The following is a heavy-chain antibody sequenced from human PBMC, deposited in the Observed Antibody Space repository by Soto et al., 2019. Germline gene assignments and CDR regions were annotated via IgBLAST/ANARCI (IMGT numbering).Heavy chain of an antibody. CDR1: GFTFSSYS. J-gene: IGHJ4*02. CDR2: ISGSGDNT. V-gene: IGHV3-23*01. D-gene: IGHD1-26*01. Sequence: GGSLRLSCAASGFTFSSYSMNWVRQAPGKGLEWVSAISGSGDNTDYADSVKGRFTIFRDNSKNTLYLQMNSLRAVDTAVYYCAKSLIMGVPPTRLDYGGRGTLVTVSS. CDR3: AKSLIMGVPPTRLDY.